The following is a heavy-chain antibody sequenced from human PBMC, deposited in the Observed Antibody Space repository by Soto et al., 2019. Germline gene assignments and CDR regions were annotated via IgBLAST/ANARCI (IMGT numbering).Heavy chain of an antibody. CDR1: GFTFSSYA. J-gene: IGHJ4*02. CDR2: ISGSGGST. V-gene: IGHV3-23*01. CDR3: AKAGGGVYYYDSSGYYDY. Sequence: GGSLRLSCAASGFTFSSYAMSWVRQAPGKGLEWVSAISGSGGSTYYADSVKGRFTISRDNSKNTLYLQMNSLRAEDTAVYYCAKAGGGVYYYDSSGYYDYWGQGTLVTVSS. D-gene: IGHD3-22*01.